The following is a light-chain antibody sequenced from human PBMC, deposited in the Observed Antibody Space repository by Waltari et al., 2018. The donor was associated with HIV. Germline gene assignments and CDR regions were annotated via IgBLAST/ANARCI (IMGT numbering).Light chain of an antibody. V-gene: IGLV8-61*01. Sequence: QTVVTQEPSFSVSPGGTVTLPCGLSSGSVSNRNYASWYQQIPGKSPLTLIHSTNTRSSGVPDRFSGSILGNKAALTITGAQADDESDYYCVLNLGRGIVVFGGGTKLTVL. CDR2: STN. J-gene: IGLJ2*01. CDR3: VLNLGRGIVV. CDR1: SGSVSNRNY.